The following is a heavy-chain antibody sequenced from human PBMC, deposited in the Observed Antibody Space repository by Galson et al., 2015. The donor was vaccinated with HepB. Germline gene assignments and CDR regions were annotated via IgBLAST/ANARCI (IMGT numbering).Heavy chain of an antibody. CDR2: ISGSGGST. D-gene: IGHD6-19*01. V-gene: IGHV3-23*01. CDR3: AKGSSGWYCRPPYYYYGMDV. CDR1: GFTFSSYA. Sequence: SLRLSCAASGFTFSSYAMSWVRQAPGKGLEWVSAISGSGGSTYYADSVKGRFTISRDNSKNTLYLQMNSLRAEDTAVYYCAKGSSGWYCRPPYYYYGMDVWGQGTTVTVSS. J-gene: IGHJ6*02.